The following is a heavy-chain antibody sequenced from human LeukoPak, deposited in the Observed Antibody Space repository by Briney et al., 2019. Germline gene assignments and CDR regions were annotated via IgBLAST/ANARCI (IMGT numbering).Heavy chain of an antibody. Sequence: ASVKVSCKASGYTFTSYYMHWVRQAPGQGREWMRIINPSGGSTSCAQKFRGRVTMTRDTSTSTVYMELSSLRSEGTAVYYCARVGAGGIRSIAAARLAFDYWGQGTLVTVSS. J-gene: IGHJ4*02. V-gene: IGHV1-46*01. CDR2: INPSGGST. CDR3: ARVGAGGIRSIAAARLAFDY. CDR1: GYTFTSYY. D-gene: IGHD6-13*01.